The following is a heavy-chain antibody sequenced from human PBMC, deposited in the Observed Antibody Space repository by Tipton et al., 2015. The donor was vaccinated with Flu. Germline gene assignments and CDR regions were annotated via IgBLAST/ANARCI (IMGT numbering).Heavy chain of an antibody. CDR1: GGSISSYY. V-gene: IGHV4-4*07. Sequence: LRLSCTVSGGSISSYYWGWIRQPAGKGLEWIGRIYTSGSTNYNPSLKSRVTMSVDTSKNQFSLKLSSVTAADTAVYYCARELNYGMDVWGQGTTVTVSS. CDR2: IYTSGST. J-gene: IGHJ6*02. CDR3: ARELNYGMDV.